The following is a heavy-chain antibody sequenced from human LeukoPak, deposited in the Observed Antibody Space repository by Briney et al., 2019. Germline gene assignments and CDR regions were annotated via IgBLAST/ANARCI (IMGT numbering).Heavy chain of an antibody. V-gene: IGHV1-3*01. D-gene: IGHD3-3*01. Sequence: ASVKVSCKASGYTFTNYAVNWLHQAPGQRLEWMGWINAGNGDTKFSQNYQARVTITRDASASTAYMELSSLTSEDTAVYFCARGLWSAHRREYYFDSWGQGTLVTVSS. J-gene: IGHJ4*02. CDR2: INAGNGDT. CDR1: GYTFTNYA. CDR3: ARGLWSAHRREYYFDS.